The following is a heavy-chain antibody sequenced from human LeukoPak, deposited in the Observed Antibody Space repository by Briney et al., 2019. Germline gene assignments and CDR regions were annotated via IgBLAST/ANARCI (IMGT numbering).Heavy chain of an antibody. CDR1: GFAFSNYW. D-gene: IGHD3-22*01. V-gene: IGHV3-74*01. J-gene: IGHJ4*02. CDR3: ASDPARDYYDSSGYFRWIDY. CDR2: IRSDGTST. Sequence: GGSLRLSCVASGFAFSNYWMHWVRQAPGKGLVWVSHIRSDGTSTNYADSVKGRFTISRDNAKNTLYLQMSSLRAEDTAVYYCASDPARDYYDSSGYFRWIDYWGQGTLVTVSS.